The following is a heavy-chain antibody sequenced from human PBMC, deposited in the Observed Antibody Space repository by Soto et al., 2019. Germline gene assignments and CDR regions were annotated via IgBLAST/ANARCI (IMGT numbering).Heavy chain of an antibody. J-gene: IGHJ1*01. CDR3: ARDRVESGYPEYFQH. CDR2: MNPNSGNT. V-gene: IGHV1-8*01. D-gene: IGHD3-22*01. Sequence: GASVKVSCKASGYTFTSYDINWVRQATGQGLEWMGWMNPNSGNTGYAQKFQGRVTMTRNTSISTAYMELSSLRSEDTAVYYCARDRVESGYPEYFQHWGQGTLVTSPQ. CDR1: GYTFTSYD.